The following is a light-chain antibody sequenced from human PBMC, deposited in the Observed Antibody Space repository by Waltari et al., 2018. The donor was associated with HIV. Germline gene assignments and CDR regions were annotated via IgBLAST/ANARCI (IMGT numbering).Light chain of an antibody. V-gene: IGKV1-39*01. CDR1: QGVSTY. Sequence: DIQMTHSPSSLSASVGDAVTLSWRASQGVSTYLNWYQQKPGKAPNVAIHDVSTLQNGVPSRFSGSGSGTEFTLTISSLHPEYVATYYGQQTHSVPLTFGQGTKVEI. J-gene: IGKJ1*01. CDR3: QQTHSVPLT. CDR2: DVS.